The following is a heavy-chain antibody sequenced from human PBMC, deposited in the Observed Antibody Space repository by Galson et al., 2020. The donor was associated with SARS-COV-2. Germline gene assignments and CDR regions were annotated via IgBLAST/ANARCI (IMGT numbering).Heavy chain of an antibody. V-gene: IGHV1-24*01. J-gene: IGHJ5*02. CDR2: FDPEDGET. D-gene: IGHD2-21*02. Sequence: ASVKVSCKVSGYTLTELSMHRVRQAPGKGLEWMGGFDPEDGETIYAQKFQGRVTMTEDTSTDTAYMELSSLRSEDTAVYYCATSPVVVTNNWFYPWGQGTLVTVSS. CDR1: GYTLTELS. CDR3: ATSPVVVTNNWFYP.